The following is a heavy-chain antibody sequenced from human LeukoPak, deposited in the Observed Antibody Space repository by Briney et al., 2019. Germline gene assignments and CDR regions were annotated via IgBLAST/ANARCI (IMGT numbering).Heavy chain of an antibody. D-gene: IGHD3-3*01. Sequence: ASVKVSCKASGYIFTSYGISWVRQAPGQGLEWMGWNSAYNGNTNYAQKLQGRVTMTTDTSTSTAYMELRSLRSDDTAVYYCARFVYDFWSGYYLYFDYWGQGTLVTVSS. CDR1: GYIFTSYG. J-gene: IGHJ4*02. CDR3: ARFVYDFWSGYYLYFDY. CDR2: NSAYNGNT. V-gene: IGHV1-18*01.